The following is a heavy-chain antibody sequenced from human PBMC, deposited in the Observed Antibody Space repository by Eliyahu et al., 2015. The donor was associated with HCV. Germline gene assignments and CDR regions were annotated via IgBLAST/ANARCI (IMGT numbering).Heavy chain of an antibody. CDR3: AKFPYCGGDCYSENWYFDL. Sequence: EVQLLESGGGLVQPGGSLRLSCAASXXSFSSXGMSWVRQAPGKGLEWVSAISGSGGSTYYADSVKGRFTISRDNSKNTLYLRMNNLRAEDTAVYYCAKFPYCGGDCYSENWYFDLWGRGTLVTVSS. V-gene: IGHV3-23*01. CDR1: XXSFSSXG. D-gene: IGHD2-21*02. J-gene: IGHJ2*01. CDR2: ISGSGGST.